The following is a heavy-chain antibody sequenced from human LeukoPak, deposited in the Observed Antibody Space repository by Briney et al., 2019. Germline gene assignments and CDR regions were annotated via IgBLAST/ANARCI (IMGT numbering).Heavy chain of an antibody. Sequence: GGSLRLSCAASGFTFSSYAMSWVRQAPGKGLEWVSAIGGSGGSTYYADSVKGRFTISRDNSKNTLYLQMNSLRAEDTAVYYCAKPYYDFWSGWDWGQGTLVTVSS. CDR1: GFTFSSYA. CDR3: AKPYYDFWSGWD. J-gene: IGHJ4*02. D-gene: IGHD3-3*01. V-gene: IGHV3-23*01. CDR2: IGGSGGST.